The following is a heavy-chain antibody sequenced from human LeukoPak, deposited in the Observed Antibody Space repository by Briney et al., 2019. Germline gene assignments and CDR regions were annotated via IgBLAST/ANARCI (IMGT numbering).Heavy chain of an antibody. J-gene: IGHJ4*02. CDR2: ISAYNGNT. D-gene: IGHD6-19*01. Sequence: GASVKVSCKASGYTFTSYGISWVRQAPGQGLEWMGWISAYNGNTNYAQKLQGRVTMTTDTSTSTAYMELRSLRSDDTAVYYCASPGYSSGSGWPISGDWGQGTLVTVSS. CDR1: GYTFTSYG. CDR3: ASPGYSSGSGWPISGD. V-gene: IGHV1-18*01.